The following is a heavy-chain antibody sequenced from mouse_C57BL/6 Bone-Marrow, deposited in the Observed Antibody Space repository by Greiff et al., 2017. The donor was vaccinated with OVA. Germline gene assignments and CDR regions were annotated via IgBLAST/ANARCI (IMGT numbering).Heavy chain of an antibody. CDR3: ARGLGFAY. CDR1: GYTFTSYT. J-gene: IGHJ3*01. D-gene: IGHD2-4*01. CDR2: INPSSGYT. V-gene: IGHV1-4*01. Sequence: VQLQQSGAELARPGASVKMSCKASGYTFTSYTMHWVKQRHGQGLEWIGYINPSSGYTKYNQQFKDKATLTADKSSSTAYMQLSSLTSEDSAVSYFARGLGFAYWGQGTLVTVSA.